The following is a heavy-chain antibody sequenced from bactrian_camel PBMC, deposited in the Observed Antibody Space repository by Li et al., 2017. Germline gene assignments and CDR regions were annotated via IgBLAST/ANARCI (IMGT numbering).Heavy chain of an antibody. CDR2: IDTDGST. CDR1: GYTYNRYC. V-gene: IGHV3S67*01. J-gene: IGHJ4*01. Sequence: VQLVESGGGSVKAGGSLTLTCVASGYTYNRYCMGWFRLAPGKEREGVAIIDTDGSTFYADSVAGRFTISQDIKNNLFLQMDDLKPEDTAKYYCAASTTGSERYGPLDQAAYNLWGQGTQVTVS. CDR3: AASTTGSERYGPLDQAAYNL. D-gene: IGHD5*01.